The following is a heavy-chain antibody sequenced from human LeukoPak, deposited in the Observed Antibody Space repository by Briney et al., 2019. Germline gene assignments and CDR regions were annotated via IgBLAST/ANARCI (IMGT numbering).Heavy chain of an antibody. J-gene: IGHJ6*02. V-gene: IGHV3-23*01. CDR2: ISSSGGNT. CDR1: GFTFSSYA. D-gene: IGHD6-19*01. CDR3: AKGPSGWLQGFYYGMDV. Sequence: GGSLRLSCAASGFTFSSYAMTWVRQAPGEGLEWVSVISSSGGNTYYADSVKGRFTISRDNSMNTVILQMNCLRAEDTAVYYCAKGPSGWLQGFYYGMDVWGQGTTVTVSS.